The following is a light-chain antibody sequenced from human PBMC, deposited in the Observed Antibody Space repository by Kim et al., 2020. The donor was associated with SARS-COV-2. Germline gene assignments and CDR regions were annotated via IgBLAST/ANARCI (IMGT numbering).Light chain of an antibody. CDR1: SNEVGDEG. J-gene: IGLJ3*02. Sequence: RETATNTGTGNSNEVGDEGAAWLLQHQGHPPKLLSHWTNNRPPEITERFSASRAGNAASLTITALQPEDEAEYYYSAWDSSFGGWVCGGGTQLTVL. CDR3: SAWDSSFGGWV. CDR2: WTN. V-gene: IGLV10-54*01.